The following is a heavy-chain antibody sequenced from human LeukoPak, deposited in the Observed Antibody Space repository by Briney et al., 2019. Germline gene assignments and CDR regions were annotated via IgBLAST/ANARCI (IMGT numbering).Heavy chain of an antibody. J-gene: IGHJ4*02. CDR1: GFTFNNYV. CDR2: IDYSGGNT. CDR3: VATRVCGGVLLRPNCLYFEN. Sequence: GGSLRLSCAASGFTFNNYVMSWVRQAPGKGLEWGSGIDYSGGNTNYADSVLGRFTVSRDNSENALYLQMNSLRAEDTAVYSCVATRVCGGVLLRPNCLYFENWGQGTLVSVSS. D-gene: IGHD3-10*01. V-gene: IGHV3-23*01.